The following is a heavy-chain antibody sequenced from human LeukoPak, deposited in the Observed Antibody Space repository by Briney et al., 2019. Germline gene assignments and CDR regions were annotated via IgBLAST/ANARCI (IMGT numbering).Heavy chain of an antibody. CDR1: GFTFSSYA. CDR3: ASRGVYSYGFDY. V-gene: IGHV3-23*01. CDR2: VSDGGGST. D-gene: IGHD5-18*01. Sequence: QAGGSLRVSCAASGFTFSSYAMSWVRQAPGKGLEWVSAVSDGGGSTYYTDSVRGRFTISRDNSKNTLYLQMNSLRVEDTAAYYCASRGVYSYGFDYWGQGTLVTVSS. J-gene: IGHJ4*02.